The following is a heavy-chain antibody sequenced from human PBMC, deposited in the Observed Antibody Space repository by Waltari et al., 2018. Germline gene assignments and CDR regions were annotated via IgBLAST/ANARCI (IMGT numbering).Heavy chain of an antibody. CDR1: GFSGSSNH. V-gene: IGHV3-53*02. CDR2: IYNDGRT. D-gene: IGHD3-22*01. J-gene: IGHJ4*02. Sequence: EVQLVETGGGLIQPGGSLRLSCAVPGFSGSSNHVTWVRQVPGKGLEWVSVIYNDGRTYVADSVKGRFTISRDSSKNTVLLQMNMLRVDDTAVYYCAAYGGYSYWGQGTLVTVSS. CDR3: AAYGGYSY.